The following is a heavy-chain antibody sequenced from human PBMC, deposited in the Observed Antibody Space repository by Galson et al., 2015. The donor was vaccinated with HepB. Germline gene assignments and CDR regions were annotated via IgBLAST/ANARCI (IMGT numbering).Heavy chain of an antibody. CDR2: ISGSGGST. CDR1: GFTFSSYA. Sequence: SLRLSCAASGFTFSSYAMSWVRQAPGKGLEWVSAISGSGGSTYYADSVKGRFTISRDNSKNTLYLQMNSLRAEDTAVYYCAKLTWFGELSFGVDAFDIWGQGTMVTVSS. CDR3: AKLTWFGELSFGVDAFDI. J-gene: IGHJ3*02. V-gene: IGHV3-23*01. D-gene: IGHD3-10*01.